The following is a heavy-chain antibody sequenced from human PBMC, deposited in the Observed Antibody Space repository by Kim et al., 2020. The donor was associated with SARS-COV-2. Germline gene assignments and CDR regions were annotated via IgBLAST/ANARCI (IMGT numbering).Heavy chain of an antibody. Sequence: SLKSRVTISVDTSKNQFSLKLSSVTAADTAVYYCARHGTDRFGVVSWFDPWGQGTLVTVSS. D-gene: IGHD3-3*01. V-gene: IGHV4-39*01. J-gene: IGHJ5*02. CDR3: ARHGTDRFGVVSWFDP.